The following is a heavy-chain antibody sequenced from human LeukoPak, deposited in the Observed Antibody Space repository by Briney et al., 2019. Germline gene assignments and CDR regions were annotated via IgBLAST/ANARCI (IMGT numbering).Heavy chain of an antibody. Sequence: PGRSLRLSCAASGFTFSSYAMHWVHQAPGKGLEWVAVISYDGSNKYYADSVKGRFTISRDNSKNTLYLQMNSLRAEDTAVYCCARDRSGTGVYYYFDYWGQGTLVTVSS. CDR2: ISYDGSNK. V-gene: IGHV3-30-3*01. CDR1: GFTFSSYA. D-gene: IGHD1-1*01. J-gene: IGHJ4*02. CDR3: ARDRSGTGVYYYFDY.